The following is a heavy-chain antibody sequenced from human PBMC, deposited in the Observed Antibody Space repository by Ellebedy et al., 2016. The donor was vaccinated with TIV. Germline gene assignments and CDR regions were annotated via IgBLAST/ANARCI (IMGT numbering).Heavy chain of an antibody. CDR3: ASLVRGVH. CDR2: ISSSSSYI. Sequence: GGSLRLSXAASGFTFSSYSMNWVRQAPGKGLEWVSSISSSSSYIYYADSVKGRFTISRDNAKNSLYLQMNSLRAEDTAVYHCASLVRGVHWGQGTLVTVSS. V-gene: IGHV3-21*01. J-gene: IGHJ4*02. D-gene: IGHD3-10*01. CDR1: GFTFSSYS.